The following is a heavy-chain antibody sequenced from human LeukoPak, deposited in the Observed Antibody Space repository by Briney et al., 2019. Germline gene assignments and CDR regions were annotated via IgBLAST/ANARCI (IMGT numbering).Heavy chain of an antibody. J-gene: IGHJ5*02. CDR2: INHSGST. CDR3: ARPYLRGTVINNWFDP. Sequence: SETLSLTCAVYGGSFSGYYWSWIRQPPGKGLEWIGEINHSGSTNYNPSLKSRVTISVDTSKNQFSLKLSSVTAADTAVYYCARPYLRGTVINNWFDPWGQGTLVTVSS. D-gene: IGHD3-10*02. V-gene: IGHV4-34*01. CDR1: GGSFSGYY.